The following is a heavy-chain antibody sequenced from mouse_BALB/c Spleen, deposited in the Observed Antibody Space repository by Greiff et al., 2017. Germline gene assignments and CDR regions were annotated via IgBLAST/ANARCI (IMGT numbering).Heavy chain of an antibody. CDR2: INSNGGST. CDR1: GFTFSSYG. D-gene: IGHD2-3*01. CDR3: ARDGYYKGYFDV. V-gene: IGHV5-6-3*01. J-gene: IGHJ1*01. Sequence: EVQRVESGGGLVQPGGSLKLSCAASGFTFSSYGMSWVRQTPDKRLELVATINSNGGSTYYPDSVKGRFTISRDNAKNTLYLQMSSLKSEDTAMYYCARDGYYKGYFDVWGAGTTVTVS.